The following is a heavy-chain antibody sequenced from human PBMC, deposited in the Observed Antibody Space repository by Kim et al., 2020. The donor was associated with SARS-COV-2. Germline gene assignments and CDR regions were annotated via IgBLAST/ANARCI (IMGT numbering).Heavy chain of an antibody. CDR2: TFYTSRWYS. Sequence: SQTLSLTCAISGDRVSINSAAWNWIMQSPSRGLEWLGRTFYTSRWYSDYAVSVKSRITINPDTSKNQFSLQLNSVTPEDTAVYYCARGWLRSGFNYWGQGTLVTVSS. V-gene: IGHV6-1*01. CDR3: ARGWLRSGFNY. J-gene: IGHJ4*02. CDR1: GDRVSINSAA. D-gene: IGHD5-12*01.